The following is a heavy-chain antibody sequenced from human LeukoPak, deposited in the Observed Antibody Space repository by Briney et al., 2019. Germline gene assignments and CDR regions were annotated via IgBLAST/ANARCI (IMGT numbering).Heavy chain of an antibody. Sequence: GGSLRLSCAASGFTFSSYSMNWVRQAPGKGLEWVSSISSSSSYIYYADSVKGRFTISRDNAKNSLYLQMNSLRAEDTAVYYCARDDGTGTSGTDYWGQGTLVTVSS. CDR2: ISSSSSYI. J-gene: IGHJ4*02. CDR1: GFTFSSYS. D-gene: IGHD1-14*01. CDR3: ARDDGTGTSGTDY. V-gene: IGHV3-21*01.